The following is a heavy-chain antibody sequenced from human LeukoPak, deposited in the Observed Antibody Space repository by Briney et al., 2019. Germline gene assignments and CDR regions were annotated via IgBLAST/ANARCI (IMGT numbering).Heavy chain of an antibody. D-gene: IGHD3-10*01. J-gene: IGHJ5*02. CDR1: GFTFSSYA. V-gene: IGHV3-30-3*01. Sequence: GGSLRLSCAASGFTFSSYAMHWVRQAPGKGLEWVAVISYDGSNKYYADSVKGRLTISRDNSKNTLYLQMNSLRAEDTAVYYCARDGVRGVIIMNWFDPWGQGTLVTVSS. CDR2: ISYDGSNK. CDR3: ARDGVRGVIIMNWFDP.